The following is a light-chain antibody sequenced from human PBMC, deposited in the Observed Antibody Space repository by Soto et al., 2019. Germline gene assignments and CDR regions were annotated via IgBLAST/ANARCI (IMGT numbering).Light chain of an antibody. CDR3: QQYNSYRA. CDR2: KAS. CDR1: ESIDSW. Sequence: DIQMTQSPSTLSASVGDRVTITCRASESIDSWLAWHQQKPGRAPKLLISKASSLESGVPSRFSGSGFGTEFTLTISSLQPDDFVTYYCQQYNSYRAFGQGTKVEI. V-gene: IGKV1-5*03. J-gene: IGKJ1*01.